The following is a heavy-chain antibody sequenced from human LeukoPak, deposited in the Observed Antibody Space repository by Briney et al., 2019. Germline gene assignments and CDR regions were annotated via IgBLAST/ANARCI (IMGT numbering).Heavy chain of an antibody. D-gene: IGHD6-13*01. V-gene: IGHV3-48*03. CDR1: GFTFSSYE. J-gene: IGHJ4*02. Sequence: GGSLRLSCAASGFTFSSYEMNWVRQAPGKGLEWVSYISSSGSTIYYADSVKGRFTISRDNAKNSLYLQMNSLRAEDTAVYYCAHIIAAAGFDYWGQGTLVTVSS. CDR3: AHIIAAAGFDY. CDR2: ISSSGSTI.